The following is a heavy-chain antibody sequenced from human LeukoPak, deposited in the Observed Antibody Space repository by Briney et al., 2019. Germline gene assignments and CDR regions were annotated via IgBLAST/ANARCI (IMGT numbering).Heavy chain of an antibody. CDR3: ARPLRVTMIRGAAFRASSDFDP. J-gene: IGHJ5*02. V-gene: IGHV1-2*02. D-gene: IGHD3-10*01. CDR2: INPNTGGT. Sequence: ASVKVSCKASGYTFSGYYIHWVRQAPGQGLEWMGWINPNTGGTKYAQKFQDRVTMTRDTSISTAYMELSRLRSDDTAVYYCARPLRVTMIRGAAFRASSDFDPWGQGTLVTVSS. CDR1: GYTFSGYY.